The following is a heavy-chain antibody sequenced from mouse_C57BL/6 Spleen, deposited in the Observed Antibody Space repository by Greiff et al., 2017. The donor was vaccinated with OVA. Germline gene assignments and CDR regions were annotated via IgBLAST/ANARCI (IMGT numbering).Heavy chain of an antibody. CDR3: TRSGYGNYVDFDY. CDR2: IDPETGGT. D-gene: IGHD2-1*01. J-gene: IGHJ2*01. CDR1: GYTFTDYE. V-gene: IGHV1-15*01. Sequence: LVESGAELVRPGASVTLSCKASGYTFTDYEMHWVKQTPVHGLEWIGAIDPETGGTAYNQKFKGKAILTADKSSSTAYMELRSLTSEDSAVYYCTRSGYGNYVDFDYWGQGTTLTVSS.